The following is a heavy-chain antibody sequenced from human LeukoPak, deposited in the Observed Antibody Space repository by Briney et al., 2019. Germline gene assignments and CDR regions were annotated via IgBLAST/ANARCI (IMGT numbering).Heavy chain of an antibody. D-gene: IGHD6-13*01. J-gene: IGHJ4*02. CDR3: ARLRPSIGAAGTFDY. V-gene: IGHV4-59*08. CDR1: GGSISSYY. Sequence: SEILSLTCTVSGGSISSYYWSWIRQPPGKGLEWIGYIYYTGSTKYNASLKSRVTISVDTSKNQFSLKLSSVTAADTAVYYCARLRPSIGAAGTFDYWGQGTLVTVSS. CDR2: IYYTGST.